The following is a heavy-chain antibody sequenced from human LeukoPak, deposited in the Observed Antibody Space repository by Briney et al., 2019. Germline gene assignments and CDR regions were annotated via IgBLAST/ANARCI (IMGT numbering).Heavy chain of an antibody. CDR2: ISYDGSNK. CDR3: ASGGIYYGAAFDF. CDR1: GFTFSSYA. Sequence: GGSLRLSCAASGFTFSSYAMHWVRQAPGKGLEWVAVISYDGSNKYYADSVKGRFTISRDNSKNTLYLQMNSLRAEDTALYYCASGGIYYGAAFDFWGQGTLVTVSS. J-gene: IGHJ4*02. V-gene: IGHV3-30*04. D-gene: IGHD1-26*01.